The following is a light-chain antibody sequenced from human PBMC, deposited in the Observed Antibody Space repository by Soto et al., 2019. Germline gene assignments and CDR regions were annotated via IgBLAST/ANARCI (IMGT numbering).Light chain of an antibody. V-gene: IGKV1-17*01. CDR3: LQHNGYPLT. Sequence: DIQMTQSPSSLSASVGDRVTITCRASQGISKDLGWYQQKPGKAPRHLIYAASSLQSGVPSRFNGSGSGTEFTLTISSLQPEDFATYYCLQHNGYPLTFGGGTKVEIK. CDR2: AAS. J-gene: IGKJ4*01. CDR1: QGISKD.